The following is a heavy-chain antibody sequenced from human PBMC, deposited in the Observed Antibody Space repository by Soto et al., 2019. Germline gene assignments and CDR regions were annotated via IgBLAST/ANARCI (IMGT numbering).Heavy chain of an antibody. J-gene: IGHJ3*02. CDR3: ARHEGTTGTTRSWGAFDI. D-gene: IGHD1-1*01. V-gene: IGHV5-10-1*01. CDR2: IDPSDSYT. Sequence: PGESLKISCQGSGYSFTSYWISWVRQMPGKGLEWRGRIDPSDSYTNYSPSFQGHVTISADKSISTAYLQWSSLKASDTAMYYCARHEGTTGTTRSWGAFDIWGQGTMVTVSS. CDR1: GYSFTSYW.